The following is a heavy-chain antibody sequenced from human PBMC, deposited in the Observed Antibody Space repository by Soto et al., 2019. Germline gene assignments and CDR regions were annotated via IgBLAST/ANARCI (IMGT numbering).Heavy chain of an antibody. J-gene: IGHJ6*02. V-gene: IGHV4-4*02. CDR2: IDHNGVA. CDR1: GDSISSSKW. Sequence: PSETLSLTCGVSGDSISSSKWWTWVRQTPGNGLEWIGKIDHNGVANYNPSLEGRVTISKGISKNQISLKVTSVTAADSAVYYCARMNRDYYYYGMDVWGQGATVTVS. CDR3: ARMNRDYYYYGMDV.